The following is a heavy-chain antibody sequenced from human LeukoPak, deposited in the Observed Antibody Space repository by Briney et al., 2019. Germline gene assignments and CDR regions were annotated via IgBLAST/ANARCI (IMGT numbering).Heavy chain of an antibody. D-gene: IGHD6-19*01. CDR2: RWYDGSNK. V-gene: IGHV3-33*06. Sequence: GGSLRLSCAASGFTFSSYGMHWVRQAPGKGLEGGAVRWYDGSNKYYADSVRGRFTISRDNSKNTLYLQMNSLRAEDTAVYYCAKEQYSSGWYNFDYWGQGTLVTVSS. CDR1: GFTFSSYG. CDR3: AKEQYSSGWYNFDY. J-gene: IGHJ4*02.